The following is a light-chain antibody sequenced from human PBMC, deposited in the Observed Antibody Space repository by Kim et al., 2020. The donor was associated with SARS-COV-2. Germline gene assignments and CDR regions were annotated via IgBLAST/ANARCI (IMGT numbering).Light chain of an antibody. CDR1: QDITKF. CDR3: QSYDSGVLS. Sequence: GDTVSITCRASQDITKFLAWYQQKPGKPPKLLIYGASCLQSGFPSRFSGSGFGTDFTLTIYSLQSEDVATYYCQSYDSGVLSFGGGTKV. CDR2: GAS. J-gene: IGKJ4*01. V-gene: IGKV1-27*01.